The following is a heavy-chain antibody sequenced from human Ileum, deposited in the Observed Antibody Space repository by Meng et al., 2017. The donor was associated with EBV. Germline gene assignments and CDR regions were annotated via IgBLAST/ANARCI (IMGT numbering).Heavy chain of an antibody. CDR3: ARAGNGGSYYFTY. CDR1: GYTFSHNG. J-gene: IGHJ4*02. Sequence: QMVQTGAEWKKPGDSVKVSWKAYGYTFSHNGISWLRQAPGKGLEWMGWISAYNGNTNYAQNLQGRVTMTTDTSTGTAYMEVRSLRSDDTAVYYCARAGNGGSYYFTYWGQGTLVTVSS. D-gene: IGHD1-26*01. CDR2: ISAYNGNT. V-gene: IGHV1-18*01.